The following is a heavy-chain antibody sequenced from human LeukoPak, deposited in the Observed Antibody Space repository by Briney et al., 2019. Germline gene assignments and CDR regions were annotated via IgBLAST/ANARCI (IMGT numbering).Heavy chain of an antibody. Sequence: ASVTVSFKPSAYAFTVYYIHWLRQAPGQGLEWMGWINPNTGATNAQRFQGRVTMTRDTSINTAYMELSTLTSDDTGVYYCARDRVGSGWPRPYYFEKWGQGTLVTVSS. D-gene: IGHD6-19*01. V-gene: IGHV1-2*02. CDR2: INPNTGAT. CDR3: ARDRVGSGWPRPYYFEK. CDR1: AYAFTVYY. J-gene: IGHJ4*02.